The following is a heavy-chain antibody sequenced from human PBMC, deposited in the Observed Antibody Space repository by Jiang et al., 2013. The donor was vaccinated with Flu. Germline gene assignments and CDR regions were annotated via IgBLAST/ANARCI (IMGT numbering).Heavy chain of an antibody. J-gene: IGHJ6*02. Sequence: GAEVKEPGESLRISCKTSGLHLYQLLDRLGAPDARERPGVDGITNPGDSDTRYSPSFQGQVTISVDKSFTTAYLQWSGLKASDTAIYYCARHRAAGGGYYYGMDVWGQGTTVIVSS. CDR3: ARHRAAGGGYYYGMDV. D-gene: IGHD6-13*01. CDR1: GLHLYQLL. V-gene: IGHV5-51*01. CDR2: TNPGDSDT.